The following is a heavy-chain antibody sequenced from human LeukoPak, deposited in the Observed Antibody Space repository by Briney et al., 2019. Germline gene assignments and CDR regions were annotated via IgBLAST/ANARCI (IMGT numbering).Heavy chain of an antibody. J-gene: IGHJ6*02. CDR1: GGSISSYY. CDR2: IYYSGST. V-gene: IGHV4-59*01. D-gene: IGHD3-22*01. Sequence: SETLSLTCTVSGGSISSYYWSWIRQPPGKGLEWIGYIYYSGSTNYNPSLKSRVTISVDTSKNQFSLKLSSVIAADTAVYYCARDVIIPGDPYYYGMDVWGQGTTVTVSS. CDR3: ARDVIIPGDPYYYGMDV.